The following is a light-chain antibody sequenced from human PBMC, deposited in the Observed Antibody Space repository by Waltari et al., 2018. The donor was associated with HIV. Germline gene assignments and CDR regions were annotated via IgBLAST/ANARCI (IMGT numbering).Light chain of an antibody. J-gene: IGKJ4*01. CDR3: QQTYSTLSLT. Sequence: DIQMTQSPSSLSASVGDRVTITCRASQSISTYLNWYKQKPGKAPKLLIYAASSLQSGVPSRFSGSGSVTDFTLTISSLQPEDFATYYCQQTYSTLSLTFGGGTKVEIK. CDR2: AAS. V-gene: IGKV1-39*01. CDR1: QSISTY.